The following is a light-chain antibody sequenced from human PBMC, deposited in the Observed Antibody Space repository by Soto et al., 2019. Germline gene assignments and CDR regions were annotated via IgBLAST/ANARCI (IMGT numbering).Light chain of an antibody. Sequence: QSVLTQPASVSGSPGQSITISCTGTSSDVGGYDYVPWYQHHPGKAPKLMIYEVSNRPSGVSNRFSGSKSGNTASLTISGLQAEDEADYYCVSFTRSTSWVFGGGTKLTVL. CDR3: VSFTRSTSWV. CDR1: SSDVGGYDY. J-gene: IGLJ3*02. CDR2: EVS. V-gene: IGLV2-14*01.